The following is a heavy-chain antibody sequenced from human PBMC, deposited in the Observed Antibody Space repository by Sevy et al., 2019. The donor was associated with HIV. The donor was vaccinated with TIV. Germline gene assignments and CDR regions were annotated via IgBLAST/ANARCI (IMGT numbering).Heavy chain of an antibody. Sequence: GGSLRLSCAASGFTFSNYGMHWVRQAPGKGLEWVAFIRYDGSNKYYADSVKGRFTISRDNSKNTLYLQMNSLRAEDTAVYYCAREWLSPFDYWGQGTLVTVSS. CDR3: AREWLSPFDY. CDR1: GFTFSNYG. V-gene: IGHV3-30*02. D-gene: IGHD3-3*01. CDR2: IRYDGSNK. J-gene: IGHJ4*02.